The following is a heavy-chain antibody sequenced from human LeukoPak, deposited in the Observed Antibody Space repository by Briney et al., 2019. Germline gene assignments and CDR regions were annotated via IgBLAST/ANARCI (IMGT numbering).Heavy chain of an antibody. Sequence: GGSLRLSCAASGFTFSTFAMIWVRQAPGKGLEWVSTISGSDSSTHYADSVKGRFTISRDNSKNTLYLQMNSLRADDTAVYYCAKSGYNRFDYWGQGTLVTVSS. D-gene: IGHD5-24*01. J-gene: IGHJ4*02. CDR2: ISGSDSST. CDR3: AKSGYNRFDY. V-gene: IGHV3-23*01. CDR1: GFTFSTFA.